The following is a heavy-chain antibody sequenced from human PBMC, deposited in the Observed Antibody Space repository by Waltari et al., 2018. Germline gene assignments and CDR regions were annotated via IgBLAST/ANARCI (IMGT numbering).Heavy chain of an antibody. Sequence: QVQLVQSGAEVKKPGASVKVSCKASGYTFTGYYMHWVRQAPGQGLEWMGGIIPIFGTANYARKFQGRVTITADESTSTADMELSSLRSEDTAVYYCARDRERYCSGGSCPGAFDIWGQGTMVTVSS. V-gene: IGHV1-69*13. J-gene: IGHJ3*02. CDR2: IIPIFGTA. CDR3: ARDRERYCSGGSCPGAFDI. D-gene: IGHD2-15*01. CDR1: GYTFTGYY.